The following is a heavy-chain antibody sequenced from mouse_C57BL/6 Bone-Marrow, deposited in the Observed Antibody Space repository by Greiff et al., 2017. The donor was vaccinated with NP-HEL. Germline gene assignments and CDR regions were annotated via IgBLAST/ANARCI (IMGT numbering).Heavy chain of an antibody. CDR3: VRRHYYGSSYYYAMDY. D-gene: IGHD1-1*01. Sequence: EVQGVESGGGLVQPKGSLKLSCAASGFSFTTYAMNWVRQAPGKGLEWVARIRSKSNNYATYYADSVKDRFTISRDDSESMLYLQMNNLKTEDTAMYYCVRRHYYGSSYYYAMDYWGQGTSVTVSS. J-gene: IGHJ4*01. CDR1: GFSFTTYA. CDR2: IRSKSNNYAT. V-gene: IGHV10-1*01.